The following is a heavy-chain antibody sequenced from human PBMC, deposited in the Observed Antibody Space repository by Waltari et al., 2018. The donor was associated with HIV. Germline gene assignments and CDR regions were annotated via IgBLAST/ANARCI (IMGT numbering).Heavy chain of an antibody. V-gene: IGHV4-30-2*01. CDR2: IYHSGST. CDR1: GGSISSGGYS. CDR3: ARGRYYDSSGYYYYYFDY. Sequence: QLQLQESGSGLVKPSQTLSLTCAVSGGSISSGGYSWGWTRQPPGKGLEWIGYIYHSGSTYYNPSLKSRVTISVDRSKNQFSLKLSSVTAADTAVYYCARGRYYDSSGYYYYYFDYWGQGTLVTVSS. D-gene: IGHD3-22*01. J-gene: IGHJ4*02.